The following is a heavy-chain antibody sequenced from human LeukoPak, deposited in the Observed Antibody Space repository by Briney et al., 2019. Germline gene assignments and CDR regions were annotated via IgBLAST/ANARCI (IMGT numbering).Heavy chain of an antibody. J-gene: IGHJ6*02. CDR2: IKPDGSEK. Sequence: GGSLRLSCAASGFTFSSYSMTWVRQAPGKGLEWVANIKPDGSEKYYVDSLKGRFTISRDNAENSLYQQMSSLRAEDTAVYYCARAAVAGPGDVWGQGTTVTVSS. CDR3: ARAAVAGPGDV. CDR1: GFTFSSYS. D-gene: IGHD6-19*01. V-gene: IGHV3-7*04.